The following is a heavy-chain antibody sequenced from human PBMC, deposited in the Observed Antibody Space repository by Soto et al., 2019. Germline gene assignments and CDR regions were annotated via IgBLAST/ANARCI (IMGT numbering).Heavy chain of an antibody. CDR2: TRNKANSYTT. Sequence: EVQLVESGGGLVQPGGSLRLSCAASGFTFSDHYMDWVRQAPGKGLEWVGRTRNKANSYTTEYAASVKGRFTISRADSKXXLXLXXNSMKTEDAAVYYCAREAYDYVWGRYLLTDGYFDYWGQGTLVTVSS. CDR1: GFTFSDHY. V-gene: IGHV3-72*01. D-gene: IGHD3-16*02. J-gene: IGHJ4*02. CDR3: AREAYDYVWGRYLLTDGYFDY.